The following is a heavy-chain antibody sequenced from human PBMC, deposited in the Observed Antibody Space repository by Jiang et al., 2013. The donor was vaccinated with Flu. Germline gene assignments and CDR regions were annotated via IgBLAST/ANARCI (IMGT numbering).Heavy chain of an antibody. CDR2: IVPTFGTA. D-gene: IGHD3-3*01. CDR1: GGTFRRDS. V-gene: IGHV1-69*01. CDR3: ATDPAAEWLPGDP. Sequence: GAEVKKPGSSVKVSCKASGGTFRRDSISWVRQAPGQGLEWMGGIVPTFGTADYAQKFRGRVTITADESTSTAYMELRGLTFADTAVYYCATDPAAEWLPGDPWGPGTLVTVSS. J-gene: IGHJ5*02.